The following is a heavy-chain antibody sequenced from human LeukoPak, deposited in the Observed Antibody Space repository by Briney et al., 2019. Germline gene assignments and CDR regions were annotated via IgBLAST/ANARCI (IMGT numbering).Heavy chain of an antibody. Sequence: ASVKVSCKASGYTFTGYYMHWVRQAPGQGLEWMGWINPNSGGTNYAQKFQGWVTMTRDTSISTAYMELSSLRSEDTAVYYCARDDGTRHYGMDVWGQGATVTVSS. CDR3: ARDDGTRHYGMDV. CDR1: GYTFTGYY. CDR2: INPNSGGT. J-gene: IGHJ6*02. V-gene: IGHV1-2*04.